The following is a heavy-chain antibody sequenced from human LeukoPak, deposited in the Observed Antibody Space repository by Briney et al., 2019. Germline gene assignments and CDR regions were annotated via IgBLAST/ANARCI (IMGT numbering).Heavy chain of an antibody. CDR2: INHSGST. V-gene: IGHV4-34*01. CDR1: GGSFSGYY. Sequence: SETLSLTCAVYGGSFSGYYWSWIRQPPGKGLEWIGEINHSGSTNYNPSLKSRVTISVDTPKNQFSLKLSSVTAADTAVYYCARGSVDFWSGLDYWGQGTLVTVSS. CDR3: ARGSVDFWSGLDY. J-gene: IGHJ4*02. D-gene: IGHD3-3*01.